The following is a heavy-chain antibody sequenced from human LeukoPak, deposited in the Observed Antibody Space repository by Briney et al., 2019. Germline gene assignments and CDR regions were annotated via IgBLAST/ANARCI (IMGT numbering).Heavy chain of an antibody. CDR3: ARDGGTSHFDY. V-gene: IGHV3-33*01. J-gene: IGHJ4*02. D-gene: IGHD4-23*01. CDR1: GFXFSSSG. CDR2: IWYDGSNK. Sequence: PGGSLRLSCAASGFXFSSSGMHWVRQAPGKGLEWVAVIWYDGSNKYSADSVKGRFTISRDNSKNTLYLQMNSLRAEDTAVYYCARDGGTSHFDYWGQGTLVSVSS.